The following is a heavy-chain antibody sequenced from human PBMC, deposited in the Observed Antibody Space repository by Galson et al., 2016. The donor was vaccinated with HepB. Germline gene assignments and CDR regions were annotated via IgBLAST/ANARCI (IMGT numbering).Heavy chain of an antibody. V-gene: IGHV1-3*04. D-gene: IGHD2-2*01. Sequence: SVKVSCKASGDSFIGYAMNWVRQAPGQRLEWMGWIDTGNGRTKYSRKFQGRVTITRDTSASTGYMEMRSLRSEDTALYYRARGRWTSTYAGYWFDFWGQGTLVTVSS. J-gene: IGHJ4*02. CDR3: ARGRWTSTYAGYWFDF. CDR2: IDTGNGRT. CDR1: GDSFIGYA.